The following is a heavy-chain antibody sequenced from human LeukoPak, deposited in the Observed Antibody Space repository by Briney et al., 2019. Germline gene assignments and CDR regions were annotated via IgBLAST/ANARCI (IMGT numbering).Heavy chain of an antibody. V-gene: IGHV1-69*04. CDR1: GGTFSSYA. J-gene: IGHJ6*02. Sequence: SVKVSCKASGGTFSSYAISWVRQAPGQGLEWMGRIIPILGIANYAQKFQGRVTITADKSTSTAYMELSSLRSEDTAVYYCARASRYCSGGSCYSGRYYYYGMDVWGQGTTVTVS. D-gene: IGHD2-15*01. CDR3: ARASRYCSGGSCYSGRYYYYGMDV. CDR2: IIPILGIA.